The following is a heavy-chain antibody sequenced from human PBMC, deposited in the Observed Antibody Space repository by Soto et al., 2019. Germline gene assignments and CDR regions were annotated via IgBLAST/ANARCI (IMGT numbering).Heavy chain of an antibody. CDR1: GGSIRSYY. CDR3: AREIVVVPAEKRQQVVNGWFDP. J-gene: IGHJ5*02. V-gene: IGHV4-59*01. CDR2: IYYSGST. Sequence: QVQLHESGPGLVKPSETLSLTCTVSGGSIRSYYWIWIRQPPGQGLEWIGYIYYSGSTNYNPSLKSRVTISVDTSKNQSSLQLSSVTAADTAVYYCAREIVVVPAEKRQQVVNGWFDPWGQGTLVTVSS. D-gene: IGHD2-2*01.